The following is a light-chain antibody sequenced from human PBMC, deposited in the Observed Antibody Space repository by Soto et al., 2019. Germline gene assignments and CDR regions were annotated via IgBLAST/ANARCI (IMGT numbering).Light chain of an antibody. V-gene: IGLV2-14*01. CDR2: EVS. CDR1: SSDVGGYNY. J-gene: IGLJ2*01. CDR3: SSYTSRSTLV. Sequence: QSVLTQPASVSGSPGQSITISCTGTSSDVGGYNYVSWYQQHPGKAPKLMNYEVSNRPSGVANRFSGSKSGNTASLTISGLQAEDEADYYCSSYTSRSTLVFGGGTKLTVL.